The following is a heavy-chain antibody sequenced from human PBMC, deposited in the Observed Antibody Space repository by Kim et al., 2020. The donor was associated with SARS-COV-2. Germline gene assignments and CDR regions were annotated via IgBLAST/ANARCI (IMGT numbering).Heavy chain of an antibody. D-gene: IGHD6-13*01. J-gene: IGHJ6*02. CDR2: IYHSGST. Sequence: SETLSLTCTVSGYSISSGYYWGWIRQPPGQGLEWIGSIYHSGSTYYNPSLKSRVTISVDTSKNQFSLKLSSVTAADTAVYYCARDRRSSWPHYYYYGMDVWGQGTTVTVSS. CDR3: ARDRRSSWPHYYYYGMDV. CDR1: GYSISSGYY. V-gene: IGHV4-38-2*02.